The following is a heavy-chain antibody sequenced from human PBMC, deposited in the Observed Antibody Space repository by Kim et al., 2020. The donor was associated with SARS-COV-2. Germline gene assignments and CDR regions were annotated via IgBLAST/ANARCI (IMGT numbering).Heavy chain of an antibody. CDR1: GFTFSSYW. Sequence: GGSLRLSCAASGFTFSSYWMSWVRQAPGKGLEWVANIKQDGSEKYYVDSVKGRFTISRDNAKNSLYLQMNSLRAEDTAVYYCARDWVGYSFGYYYYYGMDVWGQGTTGTVSS. D-gene: IGHD5-18*01. CDR3: ARDWVGYSFGYYYYYGMDV. J-gene: IGHJ6*02. CDR2: IKQDGSEK. V-gene: IGHV3-7*01.